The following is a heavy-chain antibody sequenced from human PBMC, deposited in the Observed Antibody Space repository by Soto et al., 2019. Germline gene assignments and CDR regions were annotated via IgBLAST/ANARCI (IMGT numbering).Heavy chain of an antibody. CDR2: IYYSGST. CDR3: ASAKTTLGCGTLNWFDP. Sequence: SETLSLTCTVSGGSISSSSYYWGWIRQPPGKGLEGIGSIYYSGSTYYNPALKSRVTISVDTSKNQFSLKLSNVPAADTAVYYCASAKTTLGCGTLNWFDPWGQGTLVTVSS. D-gene: IGHD3-16*01. J-gene: IGHJ5*02. V-gene: IGHV4-39*01. CDR1: GGSISSSSYY.